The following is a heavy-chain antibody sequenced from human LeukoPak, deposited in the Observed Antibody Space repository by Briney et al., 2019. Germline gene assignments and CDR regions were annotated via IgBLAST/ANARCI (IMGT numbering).Heavy chain of an antibody. D-gene: IGHD2-2*01. J-gene: IGHJ5*02. CDR1: GRSVRNEC. CDR2: IYSGGST. Sequence: SGRSVRNECRSWGSPYPEKKLEWVSVIYSGGSTYYADSVKGRFTISRDNSKNTLYLQMNSLRAEDTAVYYCARAPATAFWFDPWGQGTLVTVSS. V-gene: IGHV3-66*01. CDR3: ARAPATAFWFDP.